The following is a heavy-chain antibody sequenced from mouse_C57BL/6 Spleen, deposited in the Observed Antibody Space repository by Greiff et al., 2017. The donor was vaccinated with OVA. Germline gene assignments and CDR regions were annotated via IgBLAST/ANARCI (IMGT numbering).Heavy chain of an antibody. D-gene: IGHD2-2*01. CDR2: IYPGDGDT. CDR1: GYAFSSSW. Sequence: QVHVKQSGPELVQPGASVKISCKASGYAFSSSWMNWVKQRPGKGLEWFGRIYPGDGDTNYNGKLKGKATLTADKSYSTAYMQLSSLTSEDSAVYFGAPPLYGYDGAWFAYWGQGTLVTVSA. V-gene: IGHV1-82*01. J-gene: IGHJ3*01. CDR3: APPLYGYDGAWFAY.